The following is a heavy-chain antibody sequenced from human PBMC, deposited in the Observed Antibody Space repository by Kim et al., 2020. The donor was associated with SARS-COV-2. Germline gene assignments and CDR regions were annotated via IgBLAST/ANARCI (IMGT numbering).Heavy chain of an antibody. V-gene: IGHV1-46*01. Sequence: ASVKVSCKASGYTFTSYYMHWVRQAPGQGLEWMGIINPSGGSTSYAQKFQGRVTMTRDTSTSTVYMELSSLRSEDTAVYYCAREVAAAGYYYGMDVWGQGTTLTVSS. CDR3: AREVAAAGYYYGMDV. J-gene: IGHJ6*02. CDR1: GYTFTSYY. D-gene: IGHD6-13*01. CDR2: INPSGGST.